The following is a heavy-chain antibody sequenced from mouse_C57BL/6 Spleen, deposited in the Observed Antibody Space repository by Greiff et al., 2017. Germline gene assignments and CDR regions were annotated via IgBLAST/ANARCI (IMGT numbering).Heavy chain of an antibody. J-gene: IGHJ2*01. CDR2: IYPRDGST. CDR1: GYTFTDHT. Sequence: QVQLKESDAELVKPGASVKISCKVSGYTFTDHTIHWMKQRPEQGLEWIGYIYPRDGSTKYNEKFKGKATLTADKSSSTAYMQLNSLTSEDSAVYFCARERGYYDYDLYYFDYWGQGTTLTVSS. CDR3: ARERGYYDYDLYYFDY. D-gene: IGHD2-4*01. V-gene: IGHV1-78*01.